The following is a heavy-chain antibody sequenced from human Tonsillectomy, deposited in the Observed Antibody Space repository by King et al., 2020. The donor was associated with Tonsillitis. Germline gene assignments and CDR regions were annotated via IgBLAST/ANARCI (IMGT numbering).Heavy chain of an antibody. J-gene: IGHJ6*02. D-gene: IGHD2-2*01. V-gene: IGHV3-74*01. CDR3: ARTPDIVVVPAASPLYYYYGMDV. Sequence: VQLVESGGGLVQPGGSLRLSWAASGFTFSSYWMHWVRQAPGKGLVWVSRINSDGSSTSYADSVKGRFTIYRYNAKNTVYVQMNNLRAEETAVYYCARTPDIVVVPAASPLYYYYGMDVWGQGTTVTVSS. CDR2: INSDGSST. CDR1: GFTFSSYW.